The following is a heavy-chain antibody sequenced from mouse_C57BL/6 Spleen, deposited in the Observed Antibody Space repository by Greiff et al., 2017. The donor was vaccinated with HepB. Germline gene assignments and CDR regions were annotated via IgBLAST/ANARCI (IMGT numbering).Heavy chain of an antibody. V-gene: IGHV1-82*01. CDR1: GYAFSSSW. J-gene: IGHJ2*01. Sequence: QVQLKESGPELVKPGASVKISCKASGYAFSSSWMNWVKQRPGKGLEWIGRIYPGDGDTNYNGKFKGKATLTADKSSSTAYMQLSSLTSEDSAVYFCARSGGNYDVDYWGQGTTLTVSS. D-gene: IGHD2-1*01. CDR3: ARSGGNYDVDY. CDR2: IYPGDGDT.